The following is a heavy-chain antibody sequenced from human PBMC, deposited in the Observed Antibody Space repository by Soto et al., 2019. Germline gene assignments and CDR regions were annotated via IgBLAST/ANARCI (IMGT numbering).Heavy chain of an antibody. CDR2: IKEDGSDK. V-gene: IGHV3-7*01. CDR1: GFTFSSYW. D-gene: IGHD1-1*01. CDR3: ARGIDDNASFGMDV. J-gene: IGHJ6*02. Sequence: PGGSLRLSCAASGFTFSSYWMSWVRQAPGRGLEWVANIKEDGSDKYYADSVKGRFTISRDNAKKSLYVQMNSLRVEDTAVYYCARGIDDNASFGMDVWGQGTTVTVSS.